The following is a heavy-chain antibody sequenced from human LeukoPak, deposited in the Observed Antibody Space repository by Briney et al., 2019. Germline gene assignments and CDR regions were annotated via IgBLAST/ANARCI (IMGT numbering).Heavy chain of an antibody. CDR1: GGSFSGYY. D-gene: IGHD3-10*01. Sequence: SETLSLTCAVYGGSFSGYYWSWIRQPPGKGLEWIGEINHSGSTNYNPSLKSRVTISVDTSKNQFSLKLSSVAAADTAVYYCARGVKSKYYYGSGSQPNWFDPWGQGTLVTVSS. CDR3: ARGVKSKYYYGSGSQPNWFDP. V-gene: IGHV4-34*01. J-gene: IGHJ5*02. CDR2: INHSGST.